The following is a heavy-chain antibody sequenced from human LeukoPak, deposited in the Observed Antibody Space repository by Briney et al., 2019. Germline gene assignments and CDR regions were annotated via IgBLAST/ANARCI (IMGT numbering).Heavy chain of an antibody. J-gene: IGHJ6*03. Sequence: SETLSLTCTVSGGFFSSYYWSWIRQPAGKGLEWIGRIYTSGSTNYNPSLKSRVTISLDESKNQFSLKLSSVTAADTAVYFCARGGRYMSASWYRSVYYYMDVWGKGTTVTVSS. CDR1: GGFFSSYY. CDR3: ARGGRYMSASWYRSVYYYMDV. CDR2: IYTSGST. V-gene: IGHV4-4*07. D-gene: IGHD6-13*01.